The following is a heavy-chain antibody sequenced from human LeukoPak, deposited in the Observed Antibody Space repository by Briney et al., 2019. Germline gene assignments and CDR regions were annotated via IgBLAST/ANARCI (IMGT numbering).Heavy chain of an antibody. CDR1: GGSISSYY. CDR3: AREDYYNSGGYYLDY. V-gene: IGHV4-59*08. Sequence: SETLSLTCTVSGGSISSYYWSWIRQPPGKVLEWIGYIYYSGSTYYNPSLKSRVTISVDTSKNQFSLKLSSVTAADTAVYFCAREDYYNSGGYYLDYWGQGTLVTVSS. J-gene: IGHJ4*02. CDR2: IYYSGST. D-gene: IGHD3-22*01.